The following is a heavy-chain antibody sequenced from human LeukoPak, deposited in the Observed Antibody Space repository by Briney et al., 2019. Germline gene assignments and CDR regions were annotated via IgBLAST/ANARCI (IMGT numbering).Heavy chain of an antibody. Sequence: KPSETLSLTCSVSGGSISSYYWNWIRQPPGKGLEWIGYIYYNGNTNYNPSLKSRVTISVDTSKNQFSLKLTSVTAADTAVYYCARGFGGYYSFDYWGQGTLVTVSS. D-gene: IGHD3-3*01. J-gene: IGHJ4*02. V-gene: IGHV4-59*01. CDR3: ARGFGGYYSFDY. CDR1: GGSISSYY. CDR2: IYYNGNT.